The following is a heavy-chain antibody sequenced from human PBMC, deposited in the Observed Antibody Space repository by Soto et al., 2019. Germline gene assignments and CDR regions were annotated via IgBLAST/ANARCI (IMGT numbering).Heavy chain of an antibody. CDR1: GYTFTSYG. D-gene: IGHD4-17*01. Sequence: ASVNIPCKASGYTFTSYGISWVRQAPGQGLEWMGWISAYNGNANYEQKLQGRVTMTKDTHNRPDYMALTRISSDSTAVYYCARVHTGDYFFACWRKRSMVTVSA. CDR3: ARVHTGDYFFAC. J-gene: IGHJ1*01. CDR2: ISAYNGNA. V-gene: IGHV1-18*01.